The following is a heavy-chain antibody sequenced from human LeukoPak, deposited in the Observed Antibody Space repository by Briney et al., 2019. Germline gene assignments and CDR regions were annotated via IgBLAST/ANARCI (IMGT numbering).Heavy chain of an antibody. Sequence: SETLSLTCTVSGGSISSYYWSWIRQPPGKGPEWIGYIYYSGRTNYNPSLKSRVTISVDTSKNQFSLKLSSVTAADTAVYYCAREGNSGYYYDPRYFDYWGQGTLVTVSS. CDR2: IYYSGRT. J-gene: IGHJ4*02. V-gene: IGHV4-59*01. D-gene: IGHD3-22*01. CDR3: AREGNSGYYYDPRYFDY. CDR1: GGSISSYY.